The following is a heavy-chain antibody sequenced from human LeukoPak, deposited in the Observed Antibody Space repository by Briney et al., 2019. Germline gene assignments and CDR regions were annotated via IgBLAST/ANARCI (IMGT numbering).Heavy chain of an antibody. D-gene: IGHD3-10*01. CDR2: INAGNGNT. J-gene: IGHJ6*03. CDR3: ARDGSGKYYYYMDV. V-gene: IGHV1-3*03. Sequence: ASVKVSCKASGYTFTSYAMHWVRQAPGQRLEWMGWINAGNGNTKYSQEFQGRVTITRDTSASTAYMELSSLRSEDMAVYYCARDGSGKYYYYMDVWGKGTTVTVSS. CDR1: GYTFTSYA.